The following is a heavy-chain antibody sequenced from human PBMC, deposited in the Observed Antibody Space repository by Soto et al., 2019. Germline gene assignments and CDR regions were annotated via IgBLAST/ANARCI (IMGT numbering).Heavy chain of an antibody. CDR3: ASHYCSSTSCYLNYYMDV. Sequence: EVQLVESGGGLVQPRGSLRLSCAASGFTVSSNYMSWVRQAPGKGLEWVSVIYSGGSTYYADSVKGRFTISRHNSKNTLDLQMNSLRAEDRDVYYCASHYCSSTSCYLNYYMDVWGKGTTVTVSS. CDR1: GFTVSSNY. D-gene: IGHD2-2*01. V-gene: IGHV3-53*04. CDR2: IYSGGST. J-gene: IGHJ6*03.